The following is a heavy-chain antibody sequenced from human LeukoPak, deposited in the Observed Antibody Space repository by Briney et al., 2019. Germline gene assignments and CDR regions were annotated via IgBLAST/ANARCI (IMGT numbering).Heavy chain of an antibody. D-gene: IGHD6-13*01. CDR2: IKKDGSET. CDR3: ARGRYSSTTYYFDS. CDR1: GFTFSRHW. V-gene: IGHV3-7*03. Sequence: GGSLRLSCAASGFTFSRHWMYWVRQAPGKGLEWVANIKKDGSETYYVDSVKGRFTISRDNAKNSLYLQMNSLRAEDTAIYYCARGRYSSTTYYFDSWGQGTLVTVSS. J-gene: IGHJ4*02.